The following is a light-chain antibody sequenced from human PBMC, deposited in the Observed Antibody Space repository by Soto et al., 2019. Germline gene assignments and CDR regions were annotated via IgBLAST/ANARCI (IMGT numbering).Light chain of an antibody. CDR3: QQYGGSSRT. Sequence: IVLTQSPDTLSLSPGERVTLSCRASQSVRNNYLAWYQQKPGQAPRLLIYETYRRATGIPDRSSGSGSGIDFTLTISRLEPEDFAVYLCQQYGGSSRTFGLGTKVDIK. CDR2: ETY. CDR1: QSVRNNY. V-gene: IGKV3-20*01. J-gene: IGKJ1*01.